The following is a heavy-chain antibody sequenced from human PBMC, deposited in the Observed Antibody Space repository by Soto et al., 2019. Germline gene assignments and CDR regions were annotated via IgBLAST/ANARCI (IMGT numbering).Heavy chain of an antibody. J-gene: IGHJ4*02. D-gene: IGHD3-9*01. Sequence: PGGSLRLSCATPGIIFRNYAMGWVRQAPGKGLEWVSAISGSGDSTYYADSVKGRFTISRDNSKNTLYLQMNSLRVEDTAMFYCAKKAEKHFDWMFYADSWGQGTLVTVSS. CDR3: AKKAEKHFDWMFYADS. V-gene: IGHV3-23*01. CDR1: GIIFRNYA. CDR2: ISGSGDST.